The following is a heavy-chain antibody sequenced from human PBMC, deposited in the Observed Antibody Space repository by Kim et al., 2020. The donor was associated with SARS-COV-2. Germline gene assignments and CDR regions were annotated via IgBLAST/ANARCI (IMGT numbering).Heavy chain of an antibody. Sequence: GGSLRLSCAASGFTFNSYWMQWVRQAPGKGLVWVSRINSEGSSTRYADSVKGRVTISRDNAKNTLYLQMNSLRAEDTAVYYCSRDPTHCSGGSCYSNGFDSWGQGTLLTVSS. CDR2: INSEGSST. V-gene: IGHV3-74*01. CDR1: GFTFNSYW. J-gene: IGHJ5*01. D-gene: IGHD2-15*01. CDR3: SRDPTHCSGGSCYSNGFDS.